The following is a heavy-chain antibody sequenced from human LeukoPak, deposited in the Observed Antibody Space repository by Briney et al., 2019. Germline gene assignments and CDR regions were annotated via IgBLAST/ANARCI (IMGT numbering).Heavy chain of an antibody. CDR1: GYSLSSYW. CDR3: ARSVGYSDGWDAY. CDR2: IYPGDSDT. J-gene: IGHJ4*02. V-gene: IGHV5-51*01. Sequence: GESLKISCKGSGYSLSSYWISWGRQMPGKGLEWMGIIYPGDSDTRYSPSFQGQFTISADKSISTAYLQWGSLKASDTAMYYCARSVGYSDGWDAYWGQGTLVTVSS. D-gene: IGHD5-18*01.